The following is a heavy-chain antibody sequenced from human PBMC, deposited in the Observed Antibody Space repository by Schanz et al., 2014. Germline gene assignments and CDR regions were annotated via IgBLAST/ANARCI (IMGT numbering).Heavy chain of an antibody. J-gene: IGHJ4*02. CDR2: IYIGGNT. D-gene: IGHD3-10*01. Sequence: EVQLLESGGGLVQPGGSLRLSCAASGFSVGNKYMNWVRQAPGKGLEWVSFIYIGGNTYYADSVKGRFTISRDNSKNSLYLQMNSLRAEDTAVYYCARIGGSVFDYWAQGTLVTVSS. CDR3: ARIGGSVFDY. CDR1: GFSVGNKY. V-gene: IGHV3-53*01.